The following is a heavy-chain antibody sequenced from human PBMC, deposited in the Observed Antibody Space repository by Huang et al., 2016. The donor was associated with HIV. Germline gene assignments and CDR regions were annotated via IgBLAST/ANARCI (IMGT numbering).Heavy chain of an antibody. CDR1: GYTFTSYG. CDR3: ARVHSSSWFGAFDI. V-gene: IGHV1-18*04. Sequence: QVQLVQSGAEVKKPGASVKVSCKASGYTFTSYGISWVRQAPGQGLEGRGWHSAYNGNTNDAQKLQGRVTMTTDTSTSTAYMELRSLRSDDTAVYYCARVHSSSWFGAFDIWGQGTMVTVSS. D-gene: IGHD6-13*01. CDR2: HSAYNGNT. J-gene: IGHJ3*02.